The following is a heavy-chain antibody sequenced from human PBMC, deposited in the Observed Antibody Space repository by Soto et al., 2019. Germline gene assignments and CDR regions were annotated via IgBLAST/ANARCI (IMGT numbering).Heavy chain of an antibody. CDR3: ARGSYNSTWQ. J-gene: IGHJ4*02. Sequence: SPTLSLTCAISGDSVSSDSAAWNWIRQSPSRGLEWLGRTYYRSRWYNDYAISMNSRITINPDTSRNQFSLQLNSVTPEDTAVYYCARGSYNSTWQWGQGTLVTVSS. CDR1: GDSVSSDSAA. CDR2: TYYRSRWYN. D-gene: IGHD1-20*01. V-gene: IGHV6-1*01.